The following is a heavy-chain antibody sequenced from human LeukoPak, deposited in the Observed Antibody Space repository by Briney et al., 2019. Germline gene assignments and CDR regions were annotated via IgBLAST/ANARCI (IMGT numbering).Heavy chain of an antibody. V-gene: IGHV1-8*03. D-gene: IGHD4-23*01. Sequence: GASVKVSCKASGYTFTSYDINWVRQATGQGLEWMGWMDPNSGNTGYAQKFQGRVTIPRNTSISTAYMELSSLRSEDTAVYYCARGPPTYGGRKREYYFDYWGQGTLVTVSS. CDR3: ARGPPTYGGRKREYYFDY. J-gene: IGHJ4*02. CDR1: GYTFTSYD. CDR2: MDPNSGNT.